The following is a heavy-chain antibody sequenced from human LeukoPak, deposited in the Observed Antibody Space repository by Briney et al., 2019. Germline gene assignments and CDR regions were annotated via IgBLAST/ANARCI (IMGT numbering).Heavy chain of an antibody. CDR3: ARHSAESATNDAFDI. CDR2: IYYSGST. D-gene: IGHD1-26*01. CDR1: GGTISSYY. Sequence: KTSETLSLTCTVSGGTISSYYWSWIRQPPGKGLEWIAYIYYSGSTNYNPSLKSRVTISVDTSKNQFSLKLSSVTAADTALYYCARHSAESATNDAFDIWGQGTVVTVSS. J-gene: IGHJ3*02. V-gene: IGHV4-59*08.